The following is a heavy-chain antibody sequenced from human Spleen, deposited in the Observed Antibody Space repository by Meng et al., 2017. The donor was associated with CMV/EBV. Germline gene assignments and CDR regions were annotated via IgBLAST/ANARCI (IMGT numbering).Heavy chain of an antibody. J-gene: IGHJ6*02. V-gene: IGHV4-61*08. CDR3: TSLWGDCTSTSCNPYFYYGKDV. CDR1: GDSMTSGDY. D-gene: IGHD2-2*01. Sequence: SETLSLTCTVSGDSMTSGDYWSWIRQPPGKGLEWIGYVYYSGRTNYNPSLKSRVNISTDTSKNQFSLKLTSVTVADTAVYYCTSLWGDCTSTSCNPYFYYGKDVWGQGTTVTVSS. CDR2: VYYSGRT.